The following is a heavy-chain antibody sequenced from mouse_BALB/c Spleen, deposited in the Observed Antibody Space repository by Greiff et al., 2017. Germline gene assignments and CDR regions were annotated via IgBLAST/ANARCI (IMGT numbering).Heavy chain of an antibody. J-gene: IGHJ2*01. V-gene: IGHV3-8*02. CDR3: ARGGGGRSYFDY. Sequence: VQLKESGPSLVKPSQTLSLTCSVTGDSITSGYWNWIRKFPGNKLEYMGYISYSGSTYYNPSLKSRISITRDTSKNQYYLQLNSVTTEDTATYYCARGGGGRSYFDYWGQGTTLTVSS. CDR2: ISYSGST. CDR1: GDSITSGY.